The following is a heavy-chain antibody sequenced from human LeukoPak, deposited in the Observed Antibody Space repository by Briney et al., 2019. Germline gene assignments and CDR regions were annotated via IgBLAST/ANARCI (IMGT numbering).Heavy chain of an antibody. J-gene: IGHJ4*02. CDR3: ARDEKGDYDY. V-gene: IGHV3-48*03. CDR1: GFTFSSYE. D-gene: IGHD4-17*01. CDR2: ISSSGSTI. Sequence: PGGSLRLSCAASGFTFSSYEMNWVRQAPGKGLEWVSYISSSGSTIYYADSVKGRFTISRDNAKHSLYLQMNSLRAEDTAVYYCARDEKGDYDYWGQGTLVTVSS.